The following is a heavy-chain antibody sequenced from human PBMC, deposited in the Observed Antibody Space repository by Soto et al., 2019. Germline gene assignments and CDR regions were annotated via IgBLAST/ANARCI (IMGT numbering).Heavy chain of an antibody. CDR2: INAGNGNT. D-gene: IGHD6-13*01. J-gene: IGHJ5*02. V-gene: IGHV1-3*01. CDR3: ARDVAAANP. CDR1: GGTFSSHT. Sequence: ASVKVSCKASGGTFSSHTISWVRQAPGQRLEWMGWINAGNGNTKYSQKFQGRVTITRDTSASTAYMELSSLRSEDTAVYYCARDVAAANPWGQGTLVTV.